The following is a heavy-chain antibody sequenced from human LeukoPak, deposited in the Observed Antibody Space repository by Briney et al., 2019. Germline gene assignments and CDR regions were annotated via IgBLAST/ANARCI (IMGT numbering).Heavy chain of an antibody. CDR1: GFSFSDSY. CDR2: ITPSGDYM. CDR3: AKGHTSLDC. D-gene: IGHD2/OR15-2a*01. Sequence: GGSLRLSCAASGFSFSDSYMSWIRQAPGRGLEYISYITPSGDYMSYTDSVKGRFTFSRDNAKNSLYLQMNSLRAENTAVYFCAKGHTSLDCRGQGALVTVSS. V-gene: IGHV3-11*01. J-gene: IGHJ4*02.